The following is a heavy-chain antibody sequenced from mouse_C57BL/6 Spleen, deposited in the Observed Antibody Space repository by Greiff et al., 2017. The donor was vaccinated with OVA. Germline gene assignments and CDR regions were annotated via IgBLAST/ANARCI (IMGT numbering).Heavy chain of an antibody. V-gene: IGHV5-17*01. CDR3: STQYYGYDPYYAMDY. CDR1: GFTFSDYG. J-gene: IGHJ4*01. Sequence: DVLLVESGGGLVKPGGSLKLSCAASGFTFSDYGMHWVRQAPEKGLEWVAYISSGSSTIYYADTVKGRFTISRDNAMNTLFMQMTSLRSEDTAMYYCSTQYYGYDPYYAMDYWGQGTSVTVSS. CDR2: ISSGSSTI. D-gene: IGHD2-2*01.